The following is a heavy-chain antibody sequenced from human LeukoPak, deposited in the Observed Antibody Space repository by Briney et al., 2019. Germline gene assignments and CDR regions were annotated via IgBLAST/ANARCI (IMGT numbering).Heavy chain of an antibody. CDR1: GYTFTGYY. CDR2: INPNSGGT. D-gene: IGHD2-2*01. CDR3: ARVPPFSSTSYYFDY. J-gene: IGHJ4*02. V-gene: IGHV1-2*02. Sequence: ASVKVSCKASGYTFTGYYMHWVRQAPGQGLEWMGWINPNSGGTNYAQKFQGRVTMTRDTSISTAYMELSRLRSDDTAVYYCARVPPFSSTSYYFDYWGQGTLVTVSS.